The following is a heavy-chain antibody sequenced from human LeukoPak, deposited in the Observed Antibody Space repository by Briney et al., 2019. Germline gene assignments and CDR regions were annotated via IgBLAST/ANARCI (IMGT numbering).Heavy chain of an antibody. J-gene: IGHJ3*02. V-gene: IGHV3-30*02. CDR2: IEYDGSDK. CDR1: GFTFSSYC. Sequence: PGGSLRLSCAASGFTFSSYCMHWVRQAPGKGLEWVAFIEYDGSDKYYADSVKGRFTISRDNSKNTLYLQMNSLRAEDTAVYYCAVPYYYDSSGYHDAFDIWGQGTRVTVSS. D-gene: IGHD3-22*01. CDR3: AVPYYYDSSGYHDAFDI.